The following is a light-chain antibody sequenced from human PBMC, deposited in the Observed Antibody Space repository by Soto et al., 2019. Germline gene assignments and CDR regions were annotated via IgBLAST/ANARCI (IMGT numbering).Light chain of an antibody. Sequence: QLVLTQPASVSGSPGQSITISCTGTSSDIGGYNFVSWFQQHPGEAPKLIIYEVNNRPSGVSNRFSGSKSGTMASLIISGLQPEDEADYYCSSFSSSFTDIFGGGTKLTVL. J-gene: IGLJ2*01. V-gene: IGLV2-14*03. CDR3: SSFSSSFTDI. CDR2: EVN. CDR1: SSDIGGYNF.